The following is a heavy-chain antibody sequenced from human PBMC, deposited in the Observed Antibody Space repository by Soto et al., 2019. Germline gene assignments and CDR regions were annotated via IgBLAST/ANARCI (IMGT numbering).Heavy chain of an antibody. CDR3: ARARGAVTTLVDY. CDR2: ISSSSSYI. D-gene: IGHD4-17*01. J-gene: IGHJ4*02. CDR1: GFTYSSYS. V-gene: IGHV3-21*01. Sequence: GGSLRLSCAASGFTYSSYSMNWVRQAPGKGLEWVSSISSSSSYIYYADSVKGRFTTSRDNAKNSLYLQMNRLRAEDTTVYYCARARGAVTTLVDYWGQGTLVTVSS.